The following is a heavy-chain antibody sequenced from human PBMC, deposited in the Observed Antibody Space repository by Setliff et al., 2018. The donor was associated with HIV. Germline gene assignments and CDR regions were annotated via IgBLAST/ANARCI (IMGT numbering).Heavy chain of an antibody. V-gene: IGHV4-34*01. Sequence: SETLSLTCTLYGASFSGYFWSWIRQPPGKGLEWIGAISYSGSTNYNPSLKSRVTMSIDTSKNQLSLRLTSVTAADTAVYYCARDVLKSNYLGYYYYLDVWGKGTTVTVSS. CDR1: GASFSGYF. CDR3: ARDVLKSNYLGYYYYLDV. CDR2: ISYSGST. J-gene: IGHJ6*03. D-gene: IGHD3-9*01.